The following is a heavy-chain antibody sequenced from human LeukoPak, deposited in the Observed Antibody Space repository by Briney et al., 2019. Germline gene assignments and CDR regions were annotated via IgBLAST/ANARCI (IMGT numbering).Heavy chain of an antibody. V-gene: IGHV3-7*01. Sequence: GGSLRLSCEGSGFTFSNYWMSWVRQAPGKGLEWVANIQQHGSETYYGDSVKGRFTISRDNSKNTLYLQMNSLRAEDTAVYYCARVRGYSSSWKIPPYGMDVWGQGTTVTVSS. CDR2: IQQHGSET. D-gene: IGHD6-13*01. J-gene: IGHJ6*02. CDR3: ARVRGYSSSWKIPPYGMDV. CDR1: GFTFSNYW.